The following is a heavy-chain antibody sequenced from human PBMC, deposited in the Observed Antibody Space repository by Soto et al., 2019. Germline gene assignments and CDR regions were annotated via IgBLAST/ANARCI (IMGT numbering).Heavy chain of an antibody. D-gene: IGHD2-15*01. V-gene: IGHV1-18*01. CDR3: ARVLRGYCSGGSCPNWFDP. CDR2: ISAYNGNT. CDR1: GYTFTSYG. Sequence: ASVKVSCTASGYTFTSYGSSWVRQAPGQRLEWMGWISAYNGNTNYAQKLQGRVTMTTDTSTSTAYMELRSLRSDDTAVYYCARVLRGYCSGGSCPNWFDPWGQGTLVTVSS. J-gene: IGHJ5*02.